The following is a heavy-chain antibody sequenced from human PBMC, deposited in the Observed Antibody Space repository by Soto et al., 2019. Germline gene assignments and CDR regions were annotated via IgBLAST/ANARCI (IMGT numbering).Heavy chain of an antibody. CDR1: GGTFSSYA. V-gene: IGHV1-69*12. Sequence: QVQLVQSGAEVKKPGSSVKVSCKASGGTFSSYAISWVRQAPGQGLEWMGGIIPIFGTANYAQKFQGRVTITADVSTGTAYMELSSLRSEDTAVYYCARDKRTGYDFWSGYYVTSAFDIWGQGTMVTVSS. CDR3: ARDKRTGYDFWSGYYVTSAFDI. D-gene: IGHD3-3*01. J-gene: IGHJ3*02. CDR2: IIPIFGTA.